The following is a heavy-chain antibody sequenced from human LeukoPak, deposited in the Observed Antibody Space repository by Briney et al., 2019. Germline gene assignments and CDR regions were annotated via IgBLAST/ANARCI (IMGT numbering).Heavy chain of an antibody. D-gene: IGHD5/OR15-5a*01. J-gene: IGHJ4*02. CDR2: IYHSGST. V-gene: IGHV4-38-2*02. CDR1: GYYINSGYY. Sequence: SDTLSLTCAVSGYYINSGYYWGWIRQPPGKGLEWIGSIYHSGSTYYNPSLKGRVTISVDTSKSQVSLKLCSVTAADTAVYYCARDGGWCVRVWGQGTLVTVS. CDR3: ARDGGWCVRV.